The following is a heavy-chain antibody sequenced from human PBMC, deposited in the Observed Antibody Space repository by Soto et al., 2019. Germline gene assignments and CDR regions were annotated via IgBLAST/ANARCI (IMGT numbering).Heavy chain of an antibody. V-gene: IGHV1-2*02. Sequence: QLHLVQSGAVVKKPGASVTVSCSASGYPVTAYYMHWVRQAPGRGLEWMGGINPATGAPKYTQTFQGRVTMNRDTSTSTDFMELSGLTSQDTAVFYCARGGGVGVAGSAAFDMWGQGTLVTVSS. CDR3: ARGGGVGVAGSAAFDM. D-gene: IGHD3-3*01. CDR2: INPATGAP. CDR1: GYPVTAYY. J-gene: IGHJ3*02.